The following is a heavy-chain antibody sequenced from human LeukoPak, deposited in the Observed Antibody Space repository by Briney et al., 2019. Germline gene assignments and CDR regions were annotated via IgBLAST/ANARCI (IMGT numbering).Heavy chain of an antibody. Sequence: GASLKISCKASGFHFANYWIAWVRQMPGKGLEWMGIIYPDDSDTRYSPSFEGQVTISADKSISTAYLQWSSLTASDTAKYYCATHTYGDYSFAFWGQATLVIVSS. CDR3: ATHTYGDYSFAF. CDR1: GFHFANYW. D-gene: IGHD4-17*01. CDR2: IYPDDSDT. J-gene: IGHJ4*02. V-gene: IGHV5-51*01.